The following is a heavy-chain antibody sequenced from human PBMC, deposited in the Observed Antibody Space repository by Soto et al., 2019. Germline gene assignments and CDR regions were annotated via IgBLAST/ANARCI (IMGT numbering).Heavy chain of an antibody. D-gene: IGHD6-25*01. CDR3: ARAVGAALDY. J-gene: IGHJ4*02. Sequence: QVQLVQSGAEVKKPGASVKVSCKASGYSFSTYSFSWVRQAPGQGLEWMGWIGAYNGNTNYAQKFQGRVPMTTDTSTTTVYMELGSLTSDDTAVYYCARAVGAALDYWGQGTLVTVSS. CDR1: GYSFSTYS. V-gene: IGHV1-18*04. CDR2: IGAYNGNT.